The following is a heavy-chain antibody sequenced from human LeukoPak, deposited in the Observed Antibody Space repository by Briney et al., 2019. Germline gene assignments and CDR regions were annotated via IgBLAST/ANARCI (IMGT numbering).Heavy chain of an antibody. CDR1: GYSFTTYW. Sequence: GESLKISCKGSGYSFTTYWIAWVRQMPGRGLEWIGIIYPGDSDIRYSPSFQGQVNISADKSISTAYLQWSSLKASDTAMYYCVRRTTGEYYFDYWGQGTLVTVSS. CDR3: VRRTTGEYYFDY. D-gene: IGHD7-27*01. CDR2: IYPGDSDI. V-gene: IGHV5-51*01. J-gene: IGHJ4*02.